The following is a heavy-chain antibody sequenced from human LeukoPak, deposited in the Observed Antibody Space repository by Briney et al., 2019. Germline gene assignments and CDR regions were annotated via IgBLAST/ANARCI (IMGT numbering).Heavy chain of an antibody. CDR2: ISNSGDNK. CDR1: GFTFCNYA. CDR3: ARDVTEPVFYDT. J-gene: IGHJ4*02. V-gene: IGHV3-23*01. Sequence: PGGSLRLSCAASGFTFCNYAMAWVRQAPGKGLEWVSSISNSGDNKYYADAVKGRFTISRDNSKNTVYLQMYSLRVEDTARYYCARDVTEPVFYDTWGQGTLASVSS. D-gene: IGHD2-8*01.